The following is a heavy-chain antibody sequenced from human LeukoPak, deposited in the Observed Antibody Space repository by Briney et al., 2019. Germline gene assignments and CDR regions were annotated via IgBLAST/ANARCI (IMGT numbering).Heavy chain of an antibody. CDR3: AKQWLADYFFDY. V-gene: IGHV3-23*01. D-gene: IGHD6-19*01. Sequence: GGSLRLSCTASGFPFSSFAMSWVRQAPGKGLEWVSAISGSGGSTYYADSVKGRFTISRDNSKNTLYLQMNSLRAEDTAVYYCAKQWLADYFFDYWGQGTLVTVSS. CDR1: GFPFSSFA. J-gene: IGHJ4*02. CDR2: ISGSGGST.